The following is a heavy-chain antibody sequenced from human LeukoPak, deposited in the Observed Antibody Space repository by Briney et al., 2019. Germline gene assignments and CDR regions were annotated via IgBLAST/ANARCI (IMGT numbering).Heavy chain of an antibody. V-gene: IGHV1-2*02. CDR1: GYTFTDYY. CDR3: ARGAITMVTFGGVIAGAFDI. D-gene: IGHD3-16*02. CDR2: MHPNRRST. Sequence: ASVKVSCKASGYTFTDYYIHWVRQAPGQGLEWLGWMHPNRRSTNIAQNFQGRVTMTRDTSTSTAYMELSRLRSDDTAVYHCARGAITMVTFGGVIAGAFDIWGQGTMVTVSS. J-gene: IGHJ3*02.